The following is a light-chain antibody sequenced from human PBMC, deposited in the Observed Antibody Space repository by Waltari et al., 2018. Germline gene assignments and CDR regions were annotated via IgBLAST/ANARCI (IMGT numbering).Light chain of an antibody. CDR2: EVS. J-gene: IGLJ2*01. CDR1: SSDVGGYNY. CDR3: SSYAGSNYVV. Sequence: QSALTQPPSASGSPGQSVTISCTGTSSDVGGYNYVSWYQQHPGKAPKLMIYEVSKRPSGVPDRFPGSKSGHTASLTVSGLQAEDEADYYCSSYAGSNYVVFGGGTKLTVL. V-gene: IGLV2-8*01.